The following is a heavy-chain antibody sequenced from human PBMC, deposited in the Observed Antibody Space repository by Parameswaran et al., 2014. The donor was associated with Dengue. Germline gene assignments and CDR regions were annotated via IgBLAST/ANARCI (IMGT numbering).Heavy chain of an antibody. Sequence: RWIRQPPGKELEWIGYIFHSGNTNYNPALKSRVTISVDTSKNQFSLRLSSVTAADTAVYYCARGPPFTATFDYWGQGSLVTVSS. J-gene: IGHJ4*02. D-gene: IGHD5-18*01. CDR2: IFHSGNT. V-gene: IGHV4-59*01. CDR3: ARGPPFTATFDY.